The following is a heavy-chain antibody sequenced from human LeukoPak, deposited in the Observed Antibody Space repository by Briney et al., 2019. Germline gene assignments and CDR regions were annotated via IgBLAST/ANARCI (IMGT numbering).Heavy chain of an antibody. D-gene: IGHD3-22*01. CDR2: IRSKSYGGTT. V-gene: IGHV3-49*04. CDR1: GFTFGDYA. J-gene: IGHJ4*02. CDR3: TRESGYYDSSGYQYYFDY. Sequence: GSLRLSFTASGFTFGDYAMSWVRQAPGKGLEWVGFIRSKSYGGTTEYAASVKGRFTISRDDPKSIAYLQMNSLKTEDTAVYYCTRESGYYDSSGYQYYFDYWGQGTLVTVSS.